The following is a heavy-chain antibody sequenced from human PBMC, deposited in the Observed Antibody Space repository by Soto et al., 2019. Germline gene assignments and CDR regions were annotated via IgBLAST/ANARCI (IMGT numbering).Heavy chain of an antibody. J-gene: IGHJ6*02. CDR1: GGSISNNDW. Sequence: QLQLQESGPGLVKPSGALSLTCVVSGGSISNNDWWSWVRQSPGKGLEWIGEMHLRGISNYNPSLRSRVSISVDKSKNQLSLALTAVTGADTAVYFCVSNGYYSLGVWGQGTTVSVSS. D-gene: IGHD3-3*01. V-gene: IGHV4-4*02. CDR2: MHLRGIS. CDR3: VSNGYYSLGV.